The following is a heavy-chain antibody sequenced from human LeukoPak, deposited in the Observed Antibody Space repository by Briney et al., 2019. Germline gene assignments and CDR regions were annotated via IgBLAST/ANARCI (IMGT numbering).Heavy chain of an antibody. Sequence: GGSLRHSCAASGFTFSSYTMNWVRQAPGKGLEWVSSISSSSTYIYYADSVEGRFTISRDNAENSLFLEMNSLRAEDTAVYYCARDLGTTMITSLGYWGQGTLVTVSS. CDR2: ISSSSTYI. CDR3: ARDLGTTMITSLGY. D-gene: IGHD3-22*01. V-gene: IGHV3-21*01. J-gene: IGHJ4*02. CDR1: GFTFSSYT.